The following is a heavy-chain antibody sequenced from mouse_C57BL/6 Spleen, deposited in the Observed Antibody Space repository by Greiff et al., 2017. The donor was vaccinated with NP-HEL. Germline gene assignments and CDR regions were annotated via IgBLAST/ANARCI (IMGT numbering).Heavy chain of an antibody. CDR2: IDPSDSYT. D-gene: IGHD2-1*01. CDR1: GYTFTSYW. J-gene: IGHJ2*01. V-gene: IGHV1-50*01. CDR3: ARPFYYGNYPDYFDY. Sequence: VQLQQPGAELVKPGASVKLSCKASGYTFTSYWMQWVKQRPGQGLEWIGEIDPSDSYTNYNQKFKGKATLTVDTSSSTAYMQLSSLTSEDSAVYYCARPFYYGNYPDYFDYWGKGTTLTVSS.